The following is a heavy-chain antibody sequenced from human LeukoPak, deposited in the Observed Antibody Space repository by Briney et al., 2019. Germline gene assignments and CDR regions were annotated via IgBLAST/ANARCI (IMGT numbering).Heavy chain of an antibody. V-gene: IGHV3-64*01. CDR1: GFTLSSYA. Sequence: GGSLRLSCAASGFTLSSYAMHWVRQAPGKGLEYVSAISSNGGSTCYANSVKGRFTISRDNSKNTLYLQMGSLRAEDMAVYYCARSARRFGELLVWFDPWGQGTLVTVSS. D-gene: IGHD3-10*01. J-gene: IGHJ5*02. CDR2: ISSNGGST. CDR3: ARSARRFGELLVWFDP.